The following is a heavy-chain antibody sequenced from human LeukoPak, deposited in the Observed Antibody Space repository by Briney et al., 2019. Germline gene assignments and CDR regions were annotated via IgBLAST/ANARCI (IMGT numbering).Heavy chain of an antibody. CDR1: GGSISSYY. Sequence: ETLSLTSTVSGGSISSYYWSWIRQPPGKGLEWIGYIYYSGSTNYNPSLKSRVTISVDTSKNQFSLKLSSVTAADTAVYYCARDGKGYCSSTSCWGSAFDIWGQGTMVTVSS. CDR3: ARDGKGYCSSTSCWGSAFDI. CDR2: IYYSGST. D-gene: IGHD2-2*01. J-gene: IGHJ3*02. V-gene: IGHV4-59*01.